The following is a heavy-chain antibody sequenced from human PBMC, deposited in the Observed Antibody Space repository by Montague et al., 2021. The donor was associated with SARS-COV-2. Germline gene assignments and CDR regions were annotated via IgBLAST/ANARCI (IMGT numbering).Heavy chain of an antibody. CDR2: IYHSGST. V-gene: IGHV4-4*02. CDR1: GGSISSSNW. J-gene: IGHJ6*02. CDR3: AREVGDCSSTSCYRARWGCYYCLDV. Sequence: SETLSLTCAVSGGSISSSNWWSWVSQHPGKGLEWIGEIYHSGSTNYNTSLKSRVIISVDKTKNKFSLKLSSVTAADTAAYYCAREVGDCSSTSCYRARWGCYYCLDVWGQGTMVTVSS. D-gene: IGHD2-2*01.